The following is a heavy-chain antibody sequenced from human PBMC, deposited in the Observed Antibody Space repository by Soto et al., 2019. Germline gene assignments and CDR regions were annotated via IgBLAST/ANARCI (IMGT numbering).Heavy chain of an antibody. CDR3: ARGGGSTKVDY. D-gene: IGHD2-2*01. Sequence: QVQLQESGPGLVKPSQILSLTYTVSGGSITSSGYYWSWIRQHPGEGLEWIGFTSNSGSTSYNPSLKSRVTISVDTSSNQFSLNLKSVTAADTAVYYCARGGGSTKVDYWGQGTLVTVSP. V-gene: IGHV4-31*03. J-gene: IGHJ4*02. CDR1: GGSITSSGYY. CDR2: TSNSGST.